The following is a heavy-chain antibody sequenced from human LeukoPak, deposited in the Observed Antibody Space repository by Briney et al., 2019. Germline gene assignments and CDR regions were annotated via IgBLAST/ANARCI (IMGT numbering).Heavy chain of an antibody. CDR1: GFTFRTYV. J-gene: IGHJ6*03. Sequence: GGSQRLSCAASGFTFRTYVMSWVRQAPGKGLEWVSGFGAGGDNTYYADSVKGRFTISRDNSKNTVYLQMNSLRAEDTAVYYCARRGAPVYYMDVWGKGTTVTVSS. CDR2: FGAGGDNT. D-gene: IGHD3-10*01. CDR3: ARRGAPVYYMDV. V-gene: IGHV3-23*01.